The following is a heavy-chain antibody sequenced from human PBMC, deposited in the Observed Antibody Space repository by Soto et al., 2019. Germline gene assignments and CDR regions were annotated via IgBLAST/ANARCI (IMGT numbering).Heavy chain of an antibody. V-gene: IGHV3-30*18. CDR1: GFTFSSYG. J-gene: IGHJ6*02. CDR3: AKGYCSGGSCIYYYYGMDV. Sequence: GGSLRLSCAASGFTFSSYGMHWVRQAPGKGLEWVAVISYDGSNKYYADSVKGRFTISRDNSKNTLYLQMNRLRAEDTAVYYCAKGYCSGGSCIYYYYGMDVWGQGTTVTVSS. CDR2: ISYDGSNK. D-gene: IGHD2-15*01.